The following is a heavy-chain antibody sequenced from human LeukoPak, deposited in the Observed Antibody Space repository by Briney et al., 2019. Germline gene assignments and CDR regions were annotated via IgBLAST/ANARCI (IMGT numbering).Heavy chain of an antibody. J-gene: IGHJ4*02. D-gene: IGHD1-26*01. CDR3: ARDEIVGASYGFDY. Sequence: PSETLSLTCAVYGGSFSDYYWSWIRQPPGKGLEWIGEIYHSGSTKYNPSLKSRVTISVDTSKNQFSLKLSSVTAADTAVYYCARDEIVGASYGFDYWGQGTLVTVSS. V-gene: IGHV4-34*01. CDR1: GGSFSDYY. CDR2: IYHSGST.